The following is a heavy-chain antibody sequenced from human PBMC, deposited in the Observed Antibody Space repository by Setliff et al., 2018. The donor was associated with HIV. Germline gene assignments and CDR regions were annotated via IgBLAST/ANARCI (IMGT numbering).Heavy chain of an antibody. CDR2: INYSGST. J-gene: IGHJ4*02. CDR1: GVSISSSNLY. V-gene: IGHV4-39*07. D-gene: IGHD6-13*01. Sequence: SETLSLTCTVSGVSISSSNLYWGWIRQSPGKGMEWIGSINYSGSTYYNPPLTSRVTMSVDTSKNQFSLKVRSVTVADTAVYYCATHFDSSSWYPFDYWGQGTLVTVSS. CDR3: ATHFDSSSWYPFDY.